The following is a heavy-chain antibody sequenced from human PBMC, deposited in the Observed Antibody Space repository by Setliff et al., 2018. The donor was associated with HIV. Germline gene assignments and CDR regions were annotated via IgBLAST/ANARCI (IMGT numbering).Heavy chain of an antibody. V-gene: IGHV3-23*01. CDR3: AKGIAVSEVFGY. CDR1: GFTFSSYA. D-gene: IGHD6-19*01. J-gene: IGHJ4*02. Sequence: PGGSLRLSCAASGFTFSSYAMSWVRQAPGKGLEWVSAISGSGGTTYYADSVQGRFTISRDNSKNTLYLQMNSPRAEDTAIYYCAKGIAVSEVFGYWGQGTLVTVSS. CDR2: ISGSGGTT.